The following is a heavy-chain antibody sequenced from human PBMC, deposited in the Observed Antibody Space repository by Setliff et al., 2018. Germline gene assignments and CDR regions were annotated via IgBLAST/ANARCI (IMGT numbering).Heavy chain of an antibody. D-gene: IGHD3-16*01. V-gene: IGHV1-18*01. CDR3: TRSRAPRVVLAADFDL. J-gene: IGHJ4*02. CDR1: GYTFINYD. CDR2: ISPYSGET. Sequence: ASVKVSCKASGYTFINYDINWVRQATGQGLEWMGWISPYSGETNNAQKFQDRLSVTADTSTKTTYMELRSLTSDDTAVYFCTRSRAPRVVLAADFDLWGQGTLVTVSS.